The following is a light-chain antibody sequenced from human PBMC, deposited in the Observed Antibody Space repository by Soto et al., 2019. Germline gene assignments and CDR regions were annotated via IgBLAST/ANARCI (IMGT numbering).Light chain of an antibody. CDR1: QSVSSNY. CDR3: QQRSNTFT. CDR2: GAS. Sequence: ESVLTQSPGTLSLSPGERATLSCRASQSVSSNYLAWYQQKLGQAPRLLIYGASTRATGIPDRFSGSGSGTDFTLTISSLEPEDFAVYYCQQRSNTFTFGPGTKVDIK. V-gene: IGKV3D-20*02. J-gene: IGKJ3*01.